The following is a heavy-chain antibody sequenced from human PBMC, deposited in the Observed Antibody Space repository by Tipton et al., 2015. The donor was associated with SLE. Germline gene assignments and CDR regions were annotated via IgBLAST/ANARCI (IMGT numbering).Heavy chain of an antibody. J-gene: IGHJ3*02. CDR1: GGSISSSSYY. V-gene: IGHV4-39*07. Sequence: LRLSCTVSGGSISSSSYYWGWIRQPPGKGLEWIGSIYYSGNTYYNPSLKSRVTISVDTSKNQFSLKLTSVTAADTAVYYCAREGRPGGHDAFDIWGQGTMVTVSS. CDR3: AREGRPGGHDAFDI. CDR2: IYYSGNT. D-gene: IGHD1-1*01.